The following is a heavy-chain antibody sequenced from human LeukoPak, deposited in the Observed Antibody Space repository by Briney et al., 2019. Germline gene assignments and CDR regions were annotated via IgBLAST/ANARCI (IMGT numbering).Heavy chain of an antibody. CDR2: ISSSSSYI. Sequence: GGSLRLSCAASGFIVSSNYMSWVRQAPGKGLEWVSSISSSSSYIYYADSVKGRFTISRDNAKNSLYLQMNSLRAEDTAVYYCAKDKGGAVAAFDIWGQGTMVTVSS. D-gene: IGHD6-19*01. CDR1: GFIVSSNY. V-gene: IGHV3-21*01. J-gene: IGHJ3*02. CDR3: AKDKGGAVAAFDI.